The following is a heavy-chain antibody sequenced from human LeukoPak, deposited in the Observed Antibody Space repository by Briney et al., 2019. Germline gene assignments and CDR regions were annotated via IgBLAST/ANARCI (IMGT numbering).Heavy chain of an antibody. CDR3: ARTSRSSSWNFYYYMDV. CDR1: GGSISSYY. D-gene: IGHD6-13*01. V-gene: IGHV4-4*07. Sequence: SETLSLTCTVSGGSISSYYWSWIRQPAGKGLEWIGRIYTSGSTNYNPSLKSRVTMSVDTSKNQFSLKLSSVTAADTAVYYCARTSRSSSWNFYYYMDVWGKGTTVTVSS. CDR2: IYTSGST. J-gene: IGHJ6*03.